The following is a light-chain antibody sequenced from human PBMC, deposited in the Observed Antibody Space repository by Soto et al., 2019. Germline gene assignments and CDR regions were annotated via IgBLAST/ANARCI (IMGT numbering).Light chain of an antibody. CDR3: AAWDDSLDGYV. CDR1: SSNIGGNP. V-gene: IGLV1-44*01. Sequence: QSVLTQPSSASGTPGQRVTISCSGSSSNIGGNPVNWFQQLPGTAPKLLVYSKNQRPSGVPDRFSGSKSGTSASLAISGLQSDDEGDYLCAAWDDSLDGYVFGTGTKVT. CDR2: SKN. J-gene: IGLJ1*01.